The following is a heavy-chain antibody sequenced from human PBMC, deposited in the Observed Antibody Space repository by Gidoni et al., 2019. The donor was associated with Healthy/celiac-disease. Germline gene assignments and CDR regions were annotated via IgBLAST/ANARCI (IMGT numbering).Heavy chain of an antibody. J-gene: IGHJ4*02. V-gene: IGHV4-39*01. D-gene: IGHD3-10*01. CDR2: IYYSGST. CDR3: ARLKLVRGVISGTFDY. CDR1: GGSISSSRDY. Sequence: QLQLQESGPGLVKPSETLSLTCTVSGGSISSSRDYWGWIRQPPGKGLEWIGSIYYSGSTYYNPYLKSRVTISVDTSKNQFSLKLSSVTAADTAVYYCARLKLVRGVISGTFDYWGQGTLVTVSS.